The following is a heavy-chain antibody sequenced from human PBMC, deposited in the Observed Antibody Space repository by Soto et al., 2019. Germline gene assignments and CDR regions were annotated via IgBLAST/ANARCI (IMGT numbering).Heavy chain of an antibody. D-gene: IGHD6-6*01. V-gene: IGHV3-30*18. CDR3: AKDGSSDYYYGMDV. J-gene: IGHJ6*02. CDR2: ISYDGSNK. CDR1: GFTFSSYG. Sequence: QVQLVESGGGVVQPGRSLRLSCAASGFTFSSYGMHWVRQAPGKGLEWVAVISYDGSNKYYADSVKGRFTISRDNSKNTLYLQMNSLRAEDTAVYYCAKDGSSDYYYGMDVWGQGTTVTVSS.